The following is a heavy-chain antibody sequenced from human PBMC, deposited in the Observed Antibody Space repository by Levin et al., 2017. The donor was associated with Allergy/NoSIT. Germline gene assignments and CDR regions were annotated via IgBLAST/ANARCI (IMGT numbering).Heavy chain of an antibody. CDR1: GFMFRDYY. CDR2: ISAYDGTK. CDR3: ARPLGYCSSAACYAALDY. V-gene: IGHV3-11*01. D-gene: IGHD2-2*01. J-gene: IGHJ4*02. Sequence: GGSLRLSCEASGFMFRDYYMFWVRQAPGKGLEWISYISAYDGTKKYADSVQGRVTISRDSAKSSLFLQMNNLRVEDTAVYYCARPLGYCSSAACYAALDYWGRGTLVTVSS.